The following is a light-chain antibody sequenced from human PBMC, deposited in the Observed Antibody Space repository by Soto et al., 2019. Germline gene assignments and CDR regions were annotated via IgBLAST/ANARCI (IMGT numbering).Light chain of an antibody. CDR3: ASWDDSLNWV. CDR1: SSNLGNNY. Sequence: QSVLTQPPSASGTPGQRVTISCSGSSSNLGNNYVYWYQQFPGTAPKVLIYRSNQRPSGVPDRFSGSKSGTSASLAISGLRSEDEADYYCASWDDSLNWVFGGGTKLTVL. CDR2: RSN. V-gene: IGLV1-47*01. J-gene: IGLJ3*02.